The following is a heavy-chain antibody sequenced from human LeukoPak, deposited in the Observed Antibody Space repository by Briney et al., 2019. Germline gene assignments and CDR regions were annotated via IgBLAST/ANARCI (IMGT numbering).Heavy chain of an antibody. CDR3: ARGMEILGYCSGTSCSLDY. J-gene: IGHJ4*02. CDR1: GGSFSGYY. CDR2: INHSGDT. D-gene: IGHD2-2*01. V-gene: IGHV4-34*01. Sequence: SXTLSLTCAVYGGSFSGYYWSWIRQPPGKGLEWIGEINHSGDTNYNPSLKSRFTISVDTSKNHFSLKLSSVTAADTAVYYCARGMEILGYCSGTSCSLDYWGQGTLVTVSS.